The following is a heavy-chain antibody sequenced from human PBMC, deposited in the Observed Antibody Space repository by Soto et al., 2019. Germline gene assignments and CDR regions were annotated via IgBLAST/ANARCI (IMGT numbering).Heavy chain of an antibody. D-gene: IGHD3-3*01. CDR3: TTLFYDFWSDYYYSDY. J-gene: IGHJ4*02. CDR2: IKSKIDGATT. Sequence: GGSLRLSCAASGFSFSNAWMNWVRQAPGKGLEWVGRIKSKIDGATTDYAAPVKGRFTISRDESKNTLYLEMNSLKTEDTAVYFCTTLFYDFWSDYYYSDYWGQGTLVTVSS. CDR1: GFSFSNAW. V-gene: IGHV3-15*01.